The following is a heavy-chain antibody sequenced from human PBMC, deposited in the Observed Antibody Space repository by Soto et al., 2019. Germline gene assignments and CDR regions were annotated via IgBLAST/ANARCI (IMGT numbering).Heavy chain of an antibody. J-gene: IGHJ6*02. CDR3: ARDITGTNPALYGMDV. CDR2: INPNSGGT. V-gene: IGHV1-2*04. D-gene: IGHD1-7*01. CDR1: GYTFTGYY. Sequence: ASVKVSCKASGYTFTGYYMHWVRQAPGQGLEWMGWINPNSGGTNYAQKFQGWVTMTRDTSISTAYMELSRLRSDDTAVYYCARDITGTNPALYGMDVWGQGTTVTVSS.